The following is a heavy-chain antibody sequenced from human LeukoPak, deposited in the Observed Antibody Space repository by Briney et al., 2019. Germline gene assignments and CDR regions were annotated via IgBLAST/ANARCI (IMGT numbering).Heavy chain of an antibody. V-gene: IGHV3-30-3*01. D-gene: IGHD3-22*01. CDR2: ISXDGSNK. CDR3: ARDLTYYDSSGYYPDY. J-gene: IGHJ4*02. Sequence: ISXDGSNKYYADSVKGRFTISRDNSKNTLYLQMNSLRAEDTAVYYCARDLTYYDSSGYYPDYWGQGTLVTVSS.